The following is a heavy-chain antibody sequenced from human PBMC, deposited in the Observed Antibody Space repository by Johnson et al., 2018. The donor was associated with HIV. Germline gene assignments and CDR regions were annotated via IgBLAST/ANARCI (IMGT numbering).Heavy chain of an antibody. CDR2: ISYDGSNK. J-gene: IGHJ3*02. CDR1: GFTFSSYA. V-gene: IGHV3-30-3*01. Sequence: QMQLVESGGGVVQPGRSLRLSCAASGFTFSSYAMHWVRQAPGKGLEWVAVISYDGSNKYYADSVKGRFTISRDNSKNTLYLQMNTLRAEDTALYYCTKGGRKFQHAFDIWGQGTMVTVSS. CDR3: TKGGRKFQHAFDI. D-gene: IGHD1-14*01.